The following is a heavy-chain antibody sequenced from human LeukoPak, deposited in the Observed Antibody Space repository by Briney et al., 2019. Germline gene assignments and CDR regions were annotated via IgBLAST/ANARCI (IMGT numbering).Heavy chain of an antibody. J-gene: IGHJ3*02. D-gene: IGHD3-10*01. CDR2: ISYSGST. CDR3: ARSLGIIRAFDI. Sequence: SETLSLTCTVSGGSISSSNSYWGWVRQPPRKGMEWIGSISYSGSTYYNPALKRRVTISVDASKNQFSLNLSSVTAADTAVYYCARSLGIIRAFDIWGQGTMVTVSS. V-gene: IGHV4-39*01. CDR1: GGSISSSNSY.